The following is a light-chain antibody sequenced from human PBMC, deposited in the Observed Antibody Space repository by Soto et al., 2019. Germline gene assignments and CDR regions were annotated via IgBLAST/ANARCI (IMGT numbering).Light chain of an antibody. CDR2: NAS. J-gene: IGKJ1*01. V-gene: IGKV1-5*01. Sequence: DIQMTQSPSTLSASVGYRFTMTCRASQSISSWLAWYQQKPGKAPKLLIYNASSLESGVPSRFSGSGSGTEFTLTISSLQPDDFATYYCQQYNSYSAFGQGTKVDI. CDR3: QQYNSYSA. CDR1: QSISSW.